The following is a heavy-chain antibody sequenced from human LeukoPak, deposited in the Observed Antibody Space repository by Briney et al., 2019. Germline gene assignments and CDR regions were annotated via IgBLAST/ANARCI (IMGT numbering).Heavy chain of an antibody. Sequence: GASVKVSCKVSGYTLTELSMHWVRQAPGKGLAWMGGFDPEDGETIYAQKFQGRVTMTEDTSTDTAYMELSSLRSEDTAVYYCATMVRGVDDAFDIWGQGTMVTVSS. V-gene: IGHV1-24*01. J-gene: IGHJ3*02. CDR3: ATMVRGVDDAFDI. CDR1: GYTLTELS. D-gene: IGHD3-10*01. CDR2: FDPEDGET.